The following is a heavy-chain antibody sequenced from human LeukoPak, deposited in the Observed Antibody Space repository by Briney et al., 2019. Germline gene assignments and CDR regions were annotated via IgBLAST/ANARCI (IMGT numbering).Heavy chain of an antibody. CDR1: GFTFSSYG. CDR2: IRYDGSNK. Sequence: PGGSLRLSCAASGFTFSSYGMHWVRQAPGKGLEWVAFIRYDGSNKYYADSVKGRFTISRDNSKNTLYLQMNSLRAEDTAVYYCAKVNYDYVWGSYRREAPFAFDIWGQGTMVAVSS. V-gene: IGHV3-30*02. J-gene: IGHJ3*02. CDR3: AKVNYDYVWGSYRREAPFAFDI. D-gene: IGHD3-16*02.